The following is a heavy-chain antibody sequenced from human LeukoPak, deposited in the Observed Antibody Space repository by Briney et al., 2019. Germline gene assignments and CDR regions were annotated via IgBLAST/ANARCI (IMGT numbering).Heavy chain of an antibody. CDR3: ARMRRQWLAPKRDHFDY. CDR1: GYTFTSYG. Sequence: ASVKVSCKASGYTFTSYGISWVRQAPGQGLEWMGWINPNSGGTNYAQKFQGRVTMTRDTSISTAYMELSRLRSDDTAVYYCARMRRQWLAPKRDHFDYWGQGTLVTVSS. V-gene: IGHV1-2*02. D-gene: IGHD6-19*01. CDR2: INPNSGGT. J-gene: IGHJ4*02.